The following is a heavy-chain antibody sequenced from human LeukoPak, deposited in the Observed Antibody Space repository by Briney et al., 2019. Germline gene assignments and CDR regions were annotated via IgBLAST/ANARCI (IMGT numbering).Heavy chain of an antibody. J-gene: IGHJ4*02. Sequence: GGSLRLSCATSGFTFSSYSMNWVRQAPGKGLEWVSVIYSGGSTYYADSVKGRFTISRDNSKNTLYLQMNSLRAEDTAVYYCARLTWDSSGYFDYWGQGTLVTVSS. CDR2: IYSGGST. CDR3: ARLTWDSSGYFDY. D-gene: IGHD3-22*01. CDR1: GFTFSSYS. V-gene: IGHV3-66*04.